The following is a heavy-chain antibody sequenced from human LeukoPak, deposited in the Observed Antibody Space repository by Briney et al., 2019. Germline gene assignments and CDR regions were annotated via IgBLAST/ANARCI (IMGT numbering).Heavy chain of an antibody. CDR3: ARADESTRGYYFAY. CDR2: INPSSGGT. V-gene: IGHV1-2*02. CDR1: MYTLTGSY. J-gene: IGHJ4*02. D-gene: IGHD3-10*01. Sequence: ASVKVSSKPSMYTLTGSYIHCERQAPGQGLEWMGWINPSSGGTNYAQKFQGRVTMTRDTSISTAYMELNRLISDDTAVYYWARADESTRGYYFAYWAKGTLVTVSS.